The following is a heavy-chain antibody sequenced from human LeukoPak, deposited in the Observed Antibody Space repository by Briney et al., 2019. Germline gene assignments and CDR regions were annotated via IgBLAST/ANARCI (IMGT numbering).Heavy chain of an antibody. J-gene: IGHJ4*02. CDR2: IKSDGSSA. Sequence: GGSLRLSCAPSGFTPSRYWMHWVRQAPGKGLVWVSRIKSDGSSAHYADSVKGRFAISRDNAKNMLYLQMSSLRDEDTAVYYCARELSSGDWGQGALVTVSS. D-gene: IGHD6-19*01. V-gene: IGHV3-74*01. CDR1: GFTPSRYW. CDR3: ARELSSGD.